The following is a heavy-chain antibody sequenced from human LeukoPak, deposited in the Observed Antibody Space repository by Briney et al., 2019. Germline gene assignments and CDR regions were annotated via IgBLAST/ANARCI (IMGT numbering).Heavy chain of an antibody. J-gene: IGHJ6*03. D-gene: IGHD4-23*01. CDR1: GFTFDDYA. CDR2: ISWDGGST. V-gene: IGHV3-43D*03. CDR3: AKDLRGYGGYMDV. Sequence: GGSLRLSCAASGFTFDDYAMHWVRQAPGKGLEWVSLISWDGGSTYYADSVKGRFTTSRDNSKNSLYLQMNSLRAEDTALYYCAKDLRGYGGYMDVWGKGTTVTVSS.